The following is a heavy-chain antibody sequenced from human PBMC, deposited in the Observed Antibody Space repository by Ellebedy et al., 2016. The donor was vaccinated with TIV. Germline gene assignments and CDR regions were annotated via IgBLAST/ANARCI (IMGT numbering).Heavy chain of an antibody. CDR1: GYTFTGYY. J-gene: IGHJ6*02. CDR2: INPNSGGT. CDR3: ARRYRFGELLGMDV. D-gene: IGHD3-10*01. Sequence: ASVKVSCKASGYTFTGYYMHWVRQAPGQGLEWMGWINPNSGGTNYAQKFQGRVTMTRDTSISTAYMELSRLRSDDTAVYYCARRYRFGELLGMDVWGQGTTVTVSS. V-gene: IGHV1-2*02.